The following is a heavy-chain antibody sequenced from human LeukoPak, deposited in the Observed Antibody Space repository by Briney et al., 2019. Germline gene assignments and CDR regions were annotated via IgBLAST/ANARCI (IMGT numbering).Heavy chain of an antibody. D-gene: IGHD5-18*01. CDR1: GFTFSNYF. J-gene: IGHJ4*02. CDR2: ISSDSRTK. Sequence: GVSLRLSCTASGFTFSNYFMNWFRQAPGQGLEWVSYISSDSRTKYYADSVKGRFTISRDNAENSLYLQMNSLRAEDTAVYYCARAVDTAMVIGYYFDYWGQGTLVTVSS. V-gene: IGHV3-48*01. CDR3: ARAVDTAMVIGYYFDY.